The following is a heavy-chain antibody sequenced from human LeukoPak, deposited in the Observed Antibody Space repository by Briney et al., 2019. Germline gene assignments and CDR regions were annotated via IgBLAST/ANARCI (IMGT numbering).Heavy chain of an antibody. CDR1: GFTFSTYA. CDR3: AKRPDCSTTNCFRFEY. Sequence: HAGGSLRLSCAASGFTFSTYAMSWVRQAPGQGLEWVSSINGDGGSTYYAESVKGRFTVSRDNSKNTLYLQMDSLRAEDTAVYYCAKRPDCSTTNCFRFEYWGQGTLATVSS. D-gene: IGHD2-2*01. CDR2: INGDGGST. V-gene: IGHV3-23*01. J-gene: IGHJ4*02.